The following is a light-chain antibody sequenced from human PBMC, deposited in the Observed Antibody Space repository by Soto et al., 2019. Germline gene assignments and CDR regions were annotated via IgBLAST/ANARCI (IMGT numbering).Light chain of an antibody. Sequence: ILMTQSPATLSVSPGERATLSCRASQSVSNNLAWYQQKPGQAPRILIYYASTRATGIPARFSGSGSGTEVTLTIIGLQSEDFAVYYCQQYNNWPPLTFGQGTKVEIK. CDR1: QSVSNN. V-gene: IGKV3-15*01. J-gene: IGKJ1*01. CDR3: QQYNNWPPLT. CDR2: YAS.